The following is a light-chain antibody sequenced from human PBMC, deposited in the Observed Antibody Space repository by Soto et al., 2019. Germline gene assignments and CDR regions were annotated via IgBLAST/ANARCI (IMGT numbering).Light chain of an antibody. J-gene: IGLJ2*01. CDR3: SSSAVRNTLL. V-gene: IGLV2-8*01. Sequence: QSALTQPPSASGSPGQSVTISCTGTSNDVGGYNYVSWYQQHPGKAPKLMMYEVSQRPSGVPDRFSGSKSGNTASLTVSGLQAEDEADYYCSSSAVRNTLLFGGGTKLTVL. CDR2: EVS. CDR1: SNDVGGYNY.